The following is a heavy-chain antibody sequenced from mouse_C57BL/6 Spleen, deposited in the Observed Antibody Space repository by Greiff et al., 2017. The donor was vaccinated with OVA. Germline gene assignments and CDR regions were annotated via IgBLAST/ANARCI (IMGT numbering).Heavy chain of an antibody. CDR3: ARGGDGGAMDY. CDR2: IDPSDSDT. V-gene: IGHV1-52*01. CDR1: GYTFTSYW. Sequence: QVQLQQPGAELVRPGSSVKLSCKASGYTFTSYWMHWVKQRPIQGLEWIGNIDPSDSDTHYNQKFKDKATLTVDKSSSTAYMQLSSLTSEDSAVYCCARGGDGGAMDYWGQGTSVTVSS. J-gene: IGHJ4*01. D-gene: IGHD3-3*01.